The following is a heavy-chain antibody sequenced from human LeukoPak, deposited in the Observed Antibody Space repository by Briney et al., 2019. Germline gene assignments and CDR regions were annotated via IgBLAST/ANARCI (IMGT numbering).Heavy chain of an antibody. J-gene: IGHJ3*02. CDR3: ARPRNSGSFPDAFDI. V-gene: IGHV5-51*01. D-gene: IGHD1-26*01. CDR2: IYPGDSDT. Sequence: GESLKISCKGSGYSFTSYWIGWVRQMPGKGLEWMGIIYPGDSDTRYSPSFQGQVTISADKSISTAYLQWSSLKASDTAMHYCARPRNSGSFPDAFDIWGQGTMVTVSS. CDR1: GYSFTSYW.